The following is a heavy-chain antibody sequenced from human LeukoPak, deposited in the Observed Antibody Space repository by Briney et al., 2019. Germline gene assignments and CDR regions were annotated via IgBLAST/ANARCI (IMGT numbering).Heavy chain of an antibody. CDR3: ATSGDGSGSYYNRFDY. CDR1: GGTFSSYA. Sequence: SVKVSCKASGGTFSSYAISWVRQAPGQGLEWMGGIIPIFGKANYAQKFQGRVTITTDESTSTAYMELSSLRSEDTAVYYCATSGDGSGSYYNRFDYWGQGTLVTVSS. V-gene: IGHV1-69*05. J-gene: IGHJ4*02. CDR2: IIPIFGKA. D-gene: IGHD3-10*01.